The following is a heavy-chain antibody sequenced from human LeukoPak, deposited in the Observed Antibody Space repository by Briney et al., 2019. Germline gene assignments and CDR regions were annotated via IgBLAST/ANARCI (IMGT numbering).Heavy chain of an antibody. CDR1: GFTFSNYW. Sequence: PGGSLRLSCAASGFTFSNYWMSWVRQAPGKGLEWVANIKQDGSEKYYVDSVKGRLTISRDNAKNSLFLQMNSLRAEDAAVYYCARLYSSSWVDAFDIWGQGTMVTVSS. CDR2: IKQDGSEK. CDR3: ARLYSSSWVDAFDI. V-gene: IGHV3-7*01. J-gene: IGHJ3*02. D-gene: IGHD6-13*01.